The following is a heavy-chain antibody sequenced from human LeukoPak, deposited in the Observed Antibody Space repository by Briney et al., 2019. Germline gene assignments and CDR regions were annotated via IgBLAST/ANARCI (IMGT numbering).Heavy chain of an antibody. Sequence: ASVKVSCKASGYSFTDYYIHWVRQAPGQGLEWMGWINPHSGGRNLAQKFQGRVTMTRDTSITTAYLELSGLTSDDTAMYYCAKVRDRLSSFYPAAWGQGTLVTVSS. J-gene: IGHJ4*02. D-gene: IGHD6-13*01. CDR3: AKVRDRLSSFYPAA. CDR2: INPHSGGR. V-gene: IGHV1-2*02. CDR1: GYSFTDYY.